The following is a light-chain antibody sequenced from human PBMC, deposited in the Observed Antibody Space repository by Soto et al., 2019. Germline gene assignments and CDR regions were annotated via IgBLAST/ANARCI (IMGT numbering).Light chain of an antibody. J-gene: IGLJ2*01. CDR3: AAWDDSLSGVV. V-gene: IGLV1-47*01. CDR1: SSNIGGNY. Sequence: QSVLTQPPSASGTPGQRVTISCSGSSSNIGGNYVYWYQQLPGTAPQLLIYRNNQRPSGVSDRFSGSKSGTSASLAISGLRSEDEADYYCAAWDDSLSGVVFGGGTKLTVL. CDR2: RNN.